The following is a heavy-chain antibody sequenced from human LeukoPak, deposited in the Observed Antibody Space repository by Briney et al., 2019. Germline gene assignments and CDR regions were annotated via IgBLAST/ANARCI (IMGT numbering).Heavy chain of an antibody. D-gene: IGHD2-15*01. Sequence: GASLQISCKGSGYSFTSYWIGWVRQLPGKGLEGMGIIYPGDSDISYSPSFQGQVTISADKSISTAYLQWSSLKASDTAMYYCARRLCSGGSCYNSFDYWGQGTLVTVSS. V-gene: IGHV5-51*01. CDR3: ARRLCSGGSCYNSFDY. CDR2: IYPGDSDI. J-gene: IGHJ4*02. CDR1: GYSFTSYW.